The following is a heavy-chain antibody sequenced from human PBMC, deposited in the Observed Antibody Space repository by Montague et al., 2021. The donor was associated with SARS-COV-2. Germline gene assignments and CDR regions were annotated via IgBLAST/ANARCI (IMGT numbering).Heavy chain of an antibody. CDR2: INHSGST. V-gene: IGHV4-34*01. J-gene: IGHJ6*02. Sequence: SETLSLTCAVYGGSFSGYYWSWIRQPPGKGLEWIGEINHSGSTNYNPSLKSRVTISVDTSKNQFSLKLSSVTAADTAVYYCATGPHSSSWQYCYYSGMAVWGQGTTVTVSS. CDR1: GGSFSGYY. CDR3: ATGPHSSSWQYCYYSGMAV. D-gene: IGHD6-13*01.